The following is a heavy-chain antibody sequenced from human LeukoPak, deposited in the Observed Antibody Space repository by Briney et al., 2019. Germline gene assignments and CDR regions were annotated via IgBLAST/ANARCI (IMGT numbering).Heavy chain of an antibody. CDR1: GFSFTSYA. CDR2: IGGSGGST. D-gene: IGHD2-8*01. J-gene: IGHJ4*02. Sequence: PGGSLRLSCAASGFSFTSYAMSWVRQAPGKGLEWVSAIGGSGGSTYYADSVKGRFTISRDNSKNTLYLQMNSLRAEDTAVYYCAKDLMSHFDYWGQGTLVTVSS. CDR3: AKDLMSHFDY. V-gene: IGHV3-23*01.